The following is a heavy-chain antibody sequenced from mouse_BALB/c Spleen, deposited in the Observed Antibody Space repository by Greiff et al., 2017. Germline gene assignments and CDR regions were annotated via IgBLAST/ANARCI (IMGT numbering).Heavy chain of an antibody. J-gene: IGHJ4*01. D-gene: IGHD2-4*01. CDR1: GFTFSSYA. CDR3: ARRITTGGGYAMDY. V-gene: IGHV5-6-5*01. Sequence: EVKLMESGGGLVKPGGSLKLSCAASGFTFSSYAMSWVRQTPEKRLEWVASISSGGSTYYPDSVKGRFTISRDNARNILYRQMSSLRSEDTAMYYCARRITTGGGYAMDYWGQGTSVTVSS. CDR2: ISSGGST.